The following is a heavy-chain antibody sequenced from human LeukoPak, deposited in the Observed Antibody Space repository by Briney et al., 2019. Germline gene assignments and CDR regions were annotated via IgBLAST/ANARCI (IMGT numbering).Heavy chain of an antibody. CDR3: AMDVDTAMVTRNFDY. CDR2: ISSSSSTI. V-gene: IGHV3-48*01. CDR1: GFTFSSYS. J-gene: IGHJ4*02. Sequence: GSLRLSCAASGFTFSSYSMNWVRQAPGKWLGWVSYISSSSSTIYYADSVKGRFTISRDNAKNSLYLQMNSLRAEDTAVYYCAMDVDTAMVTRNFDYWGQGTLVTVSS. D-gene: IGHD5-18*01.